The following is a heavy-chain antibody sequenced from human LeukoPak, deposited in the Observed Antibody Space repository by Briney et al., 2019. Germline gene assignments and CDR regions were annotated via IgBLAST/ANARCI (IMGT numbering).Heavy chain of an antibody. Sequence: GGSLRLSCAASGFTVSSNYMSWVRQAPGKGLEWVSVIYSGGSTYDADSVKGRFTISRDNSKNTLYLQMNSLRAEDTAVYYCARASSSWYHYYYGMDVWGQGTTVTVSS. CDR3: ARASSSWYHYYYGMDV. V-gene: IGHV3-66*01. D-gene: IGHD6-13*01. J-gene: IGHJ6*02. CDR1: GFTVSSNY. CDR2: IYSGGST.